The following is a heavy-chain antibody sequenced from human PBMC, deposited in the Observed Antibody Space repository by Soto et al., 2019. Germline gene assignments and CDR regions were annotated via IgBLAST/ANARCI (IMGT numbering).Heavy chain of an antibody. CDR1: GGSISSGGYS. J-gene: IGHJ5*02. V-gene: IGHV4-30-2*01. D-gene: IGHD7-27*01. Sequence: QLQLQEPGSGLVKPSQTLSLTCAVSGGSISSGGYSWSWIRQPPGKGLEWIGYIYHSGSTYYNPSLKRRVTISVDRSKNQFSLKLSSVTAADTAVYYCARVPGPWGQGTLVTVSS. CDR3: ARVPGP. CDR2: IYHSGST.